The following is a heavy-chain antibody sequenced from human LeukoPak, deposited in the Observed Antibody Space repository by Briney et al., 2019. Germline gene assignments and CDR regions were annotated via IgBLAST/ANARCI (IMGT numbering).Heavy chain of an antibody. V-gene: IGHV4-34*01. J-gene: IGHJ4*02. Sequence: PSETLSLTCAVYGGSFSDYYWTWIRQPPGKGLEWIGEINHSGSTNYNPSLKSRVTISVDTSKKQFFLRLSSVTAADTAVYYCARGGDDWGQGTLVTVSS. CDR3: ARGGDD. CDR1: GGSFSDYY. CDR2: INHSGST.